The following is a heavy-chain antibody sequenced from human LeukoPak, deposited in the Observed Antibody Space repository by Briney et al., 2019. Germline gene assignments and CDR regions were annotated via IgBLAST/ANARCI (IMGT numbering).Heavy chain of an antibody. J-gene: IGHJ3*02. V-gene: IGHV4-59*01. CDR1: GGSISSYY. CDR2: IYYSGST. CDR3: ARISSYYDYVWGSYRPDAFDI. D-gene: IGHD3-16*02. Sequence: PSETLSLTCTVSGGSISSYYWSWIRQPPGKGLEWIGYIYYSGSTNYNPSLKSRVTISVDTSKNQFSLKLSSVTAADTAVYYCARISSYYDYVWGSYRPDAFDIWGQGTMVTVSS.